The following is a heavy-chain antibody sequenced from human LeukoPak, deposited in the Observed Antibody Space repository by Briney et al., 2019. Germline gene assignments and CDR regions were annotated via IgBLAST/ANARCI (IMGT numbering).Heavy chain of an antibody. CDR1: GFTFSSYA. Sequence: GGSLRLSCAASGFTFSSYAMSWVRQAPGKGLEWVSAISGSGGSTYYADSVKGRFTISRDNSKNTLYLQMNSLRAGDTAVYYCAKVGGYDNDAFDIWGQGTMVTVSS. CDR3: AKVGGYDNDAFDI. J-gene: IGHJ3*02. D-gene: IGHD5-12*01. CDR2: ISGSGGST. V-gene: IGHV3-23*01.